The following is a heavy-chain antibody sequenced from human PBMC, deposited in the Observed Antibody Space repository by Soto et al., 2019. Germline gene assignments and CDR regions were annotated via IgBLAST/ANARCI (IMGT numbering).Heavy chain of an antibody. CDR3: ARHRNHAYYGSGSYPKGPDY. CDR2: IYYSGST. D-gene: IGHD3-10*01. Sequence: SETLSLTCTVSGGSISSSSYYWGWIRQPPGKGLEWIGSIYYSGSTYYNPSLKSRVTISVDTSKNQFSLKLSSVTAADTAVYYCARHRNHAYYGSGSYPKGPDYWGQGTLVTVSS. V-gene: IGHV4-39*01. J-gene: IGHJ4*02. CDR1: GGSISSSSYY.